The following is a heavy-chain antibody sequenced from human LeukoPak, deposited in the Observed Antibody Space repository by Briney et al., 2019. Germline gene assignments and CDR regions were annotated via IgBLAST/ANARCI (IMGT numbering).Heavy chain of an antibody. CDR3: LLTGYYLHYFDY. D-gene: IGHD3-9*01. Sequence: PSGTLSLTCTVSGGSVSSSSYYWGWIRQPPGKGLEWIGSIYYSGSTYYNPSLKSRVTISVDTSKNQFSLKLSSVTAADTAVYYCLLTGYYLHYFDYWGQGTLVTVSS. V-gene: IGHV4-39*01. CDR2: IYYSGST. CDR1: GGSVSSSSYY. J-gene: IGHJ4*02.